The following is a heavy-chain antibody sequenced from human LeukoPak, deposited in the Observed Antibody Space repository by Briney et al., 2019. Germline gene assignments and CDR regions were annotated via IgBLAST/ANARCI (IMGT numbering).Heavy chain of an antibody. Sequence: PSETLSLTCTVSGGSISGYYWSWIRQPPGKGLEWIGYIYYSGSTNYNPSLKSRVTISVDTSKNQFSLKLSSVTAADTAVYYCARHGYYSSGRYYFDYWGQGTLVTVSS. CDR1: GGSISGYY. V-gene: IGHV4-59*08. D-gene: IGHD6-19*01. CDR2: IYYSGST. CDR3: ARHGYYSSGRYYFDY. J-gene: IGHJ4*02.